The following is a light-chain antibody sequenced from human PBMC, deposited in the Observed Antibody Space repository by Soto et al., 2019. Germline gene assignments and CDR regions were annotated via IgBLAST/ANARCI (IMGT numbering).Light chain of an antibody. Sequence: DIVMTQSPLSLPVTPGEPASISCRSSQSLLHSNGYNYLDWYLQKPGQSPQLLIYLGSNRASGVPDRFSGSGSGTDFTLKISRVEAEDVSVYYCMQTLQTPPTWTFRQGTKVEIK. CDR3: MQTLQTPPTWT. CDR2: LGS. V-gene: IGKV2-28*01. CDR1: QSLLHSNGYNY. J-gene: IGKJ1*01.